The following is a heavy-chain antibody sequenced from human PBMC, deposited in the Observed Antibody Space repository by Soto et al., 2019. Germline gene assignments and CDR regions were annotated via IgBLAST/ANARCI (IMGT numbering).Heavy chain of an antibody. CDR3: ARDSPSHISGWYYWGYGMDV. V-gene: IGHV1-2*02. J-gene: IGHJ6*02. Sequence: QVQLVQSGAEVKKPGASVKVSCKASGYTFTGYYMHLVRQAPGQRLAWMGRINPSSGGTNYAQKIQGRVTMTRDTSTSTAYMELSRLRSDDTAVYYCARDSPSHISGWYYWGYGMDVWGQGTTVTVSS. CDR1: GYTFTGYY. D-gene: IGHD6-19*01. CDR2: INPSSGGT.